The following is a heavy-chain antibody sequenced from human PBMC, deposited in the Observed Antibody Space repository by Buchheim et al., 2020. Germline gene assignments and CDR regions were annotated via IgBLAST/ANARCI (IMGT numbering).Heavy chain of an antibody. V-gene: IGHV3-23*01. CDR2: ISGSGGDT. Sequence: EVQLLESGGGLVQRGGSLRLSCAASGFTFGSYAMTWVRQAPGRGLEWVSGISGSGGDTHYADSVKGRFTMSSDNSKNTLYLQMNSRRAEDTAIYYCVKDWYTSPYGRFDYWGQGTL. D-gene: IGHD6-19*01. CDR1: GFTFGSYA. CDR3: VKDWYTSPYGRFDY. J-gene: IGHJ4*02.